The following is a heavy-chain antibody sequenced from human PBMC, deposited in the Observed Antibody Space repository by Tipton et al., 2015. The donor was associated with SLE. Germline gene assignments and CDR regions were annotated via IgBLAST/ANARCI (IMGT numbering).Heavy chain of an antibody. V-gene: IGHV1-8*01. CDR1: GYTFTSYH. D-gene: IGHD1-26*01. CDR3: ASVELRSWAFDY. J-gene: IGHJ4*02. CDR2: MNPNSGIT. Sequence: QVQLVQSGPGVKKPGASVKVSCKASGYTFTSYHITWVRQASGQGLEWMGWMNPNSGITGYAQNFQDRLTMTRNTSMSTAYMELSSLRSDDAAVYYCASVELRSWAFDYWGQGTPVTVSS.